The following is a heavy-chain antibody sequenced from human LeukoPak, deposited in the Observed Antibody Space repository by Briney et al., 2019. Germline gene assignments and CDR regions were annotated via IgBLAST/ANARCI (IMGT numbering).Heavy chain of an antibody. CDR2: IWYDGSNT. D-gene: IGHD6-6*01. Sequence: GRSLKLSCAASGFNFSNYGMHWVRQVPGKGLEWVAVIWYDGSNTYYTDSVNGRFTISRDNSKNMLYLQMNSLRADDTAVYYCAREYRIRRREYYFDYWGQGTLAAVSS. CDR1: GFNFSNYG. CDR3: AREYRIRRREYYFDY. V-gene: IGHV3-33*01. J-gene: IGHJ4*02.